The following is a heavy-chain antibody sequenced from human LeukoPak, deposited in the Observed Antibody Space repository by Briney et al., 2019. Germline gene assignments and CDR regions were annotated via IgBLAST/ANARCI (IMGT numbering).Heavy chain of an antibody. CDR1: GFTFSSYG. CDR3: AKDTTPPKAGFDP. J-gene: IGHJ5*02. D-gene: IGHD1-14*01. V-gene: IGHV3-30*02. CDR2: IRYDGSNK. Sequence: RGSLRLSCAASGFTFSSYGMHWVRHAPRKGLESVAFIRYDGSNKYYADSVKGRFTISRDNSKNTLYLQMNGLRAEDTAVYYCAKDTTPPKAGFDPWGQGTLVTVSS.